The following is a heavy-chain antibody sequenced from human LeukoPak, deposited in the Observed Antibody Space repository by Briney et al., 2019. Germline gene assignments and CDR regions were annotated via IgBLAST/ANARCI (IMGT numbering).Heavy chain of an antibody. V-gene: IGHV4-59*08. Sequence: SETLSLTCTVSGGSISSYYWSWIRQPPGKGLEWIGYIYYSGSTNYNPSLKSRVTISVDTSKNQFSLKLSSVTAADTAVYYCARHGYSSGWYGWYFDLWGRGTLVTVSS. D-gene: IGHD6-19*01. CDR3: ARHGYSSGWYGWYFDL. CDR1: GGSISSYY. J-gene: IGHJ2*01. CDR2: IYYSGST.